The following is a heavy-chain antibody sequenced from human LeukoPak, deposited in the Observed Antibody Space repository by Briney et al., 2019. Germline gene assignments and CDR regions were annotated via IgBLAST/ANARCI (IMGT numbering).Heavy chain of an antibody. CDR1: XXXFTXYG. CDR2: MNPNSGNT. Sequence: GAXXKVSCXXSXXXFTXYGXXWVRQATGQGLEWMGWMNPNSGNTGYAQKFQGRVTMTRNTSISTAYMELSSLRSEDTAVYYCARGGLPAASDYWGQGTLVTVSS. J-gene: IGHJ4*02. CDR3: ARGGLPAASDY. D-gene: IGHD2-2*01. V-gene: IGHV1-8*02.